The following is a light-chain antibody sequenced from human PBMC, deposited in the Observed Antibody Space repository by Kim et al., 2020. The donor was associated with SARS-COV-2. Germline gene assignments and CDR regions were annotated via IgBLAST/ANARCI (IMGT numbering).Light chain of an antibody. CDR1: QTINNR. V-gene: IGKV3-15*01. J-gene: IGKJ1*01. Sequence: APGERAPLSCRTSQTINNRLVWYQQKPGQPPRLLIYDATTRATGVPARFVGSGSETDFTLTISSLQSEDFAVYYCQQSNDWPPLTFGQGTKVDIK. CDR2: DAT. CDR3: QQSNDWPPLT.